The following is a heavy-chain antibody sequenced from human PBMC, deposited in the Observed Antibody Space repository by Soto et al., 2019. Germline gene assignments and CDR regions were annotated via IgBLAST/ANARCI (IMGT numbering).Heavy chain of an antibody. CDR2: IYYSGST. D-gene: IGHD6-13*01. J-gene: IGHJ6*02. V-gene: IGHV4-61*08. CDR1: GGSVSSAGYS. CDR3: ARAPAAGTTYYGYYYGMDV. Sequence: SGSLSLACAVSGGSVSSAGYSWCWIRQHPGKGLEWIGYIYYSGSTNYNPSLKSRVTISVDTSKNQFSLKLSSVTAADTAVYYCARAPAAGTTYYGYYYGMDVWGQGTTVTVSS.